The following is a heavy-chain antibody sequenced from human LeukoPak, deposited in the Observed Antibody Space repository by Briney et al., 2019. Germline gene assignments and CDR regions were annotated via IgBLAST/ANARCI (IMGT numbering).Heavy chain of an antibody. CDR2: IKQDGSEK. CDR1: GFTFSSYW. D-gene: IGHD2-2*01. Sequence: GGSLILSCAASGFTFSSYWMSWVRPAPGKGLEWVANIKQDGSEKYYVDSVKGRFTISRDNAKNSLYLQMNSLRAEDTAVYCGARRPRYCSSTSGDPSYYSYSYMNVWGKGTTVTVSS. V-gene: IGHV3-7*01. J-gene: IGHJ6*03. CDR3: ARRPRYCSSTSGDPSYYSYSYMNV.